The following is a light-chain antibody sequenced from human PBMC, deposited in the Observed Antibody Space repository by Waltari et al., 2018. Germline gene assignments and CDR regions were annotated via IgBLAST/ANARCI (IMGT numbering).Light chain of an antibody. V-gene: IGLV1-47*01. CDR1: SPNIGHNY. CDR2: NSD. Sequence: QSVLTQPPSMSGPPGQRVTLPCSGRSPNIGHNYVCSYQQLPGTAPKLLIYNSDQRPSGVPDRFSGSTSGTSASLAISGLRSEDDGDYYCAAWDDSVTGEVFGGGTRLTVL. CDR3: AAWDDSVTGEV. J-gene: IGLJ3*02.